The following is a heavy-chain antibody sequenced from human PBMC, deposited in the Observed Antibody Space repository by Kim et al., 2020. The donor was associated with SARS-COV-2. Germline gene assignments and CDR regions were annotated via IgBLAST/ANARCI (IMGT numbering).Heavy chain of an antibody. CDR3: AKGREIPHITSSGDWFDP. V-gene: IGHV3-23*03. D-gene: IGHD1-20*01. CDR2: IYDGT. Sequence: GGSLRLSCAASGFTFSRYAMSWVRQTPGKGLEWVAMIYDGTYYADSVKGRFTISRDNSKDTLHLQMNSLRAEDSAVYYCAKGREIPHITSSGDWFDPWGQGTLVTVSS. J-gene: IGHJ5*02. CDR1: GFTFSRYA.